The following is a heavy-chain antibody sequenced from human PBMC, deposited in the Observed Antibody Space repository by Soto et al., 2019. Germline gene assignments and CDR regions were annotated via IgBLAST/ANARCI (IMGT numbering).Heavy chain of an antibody. J-gene: IGHJ4*02. CDR1: GRSIISSPDW. V-gene: IGHV4-39*01. CDR3: ARLAGSSFFTY. CDR2: IYRDGAT. D-gene: IGHD6-6*01. Sequence: PSEALSLTCTVSGRSIISSPDWWGWVRQPPGKGPEWIASIYRDGATYYNPSLNSRVTVFVDSSKNQFSLKLTSVTAADTAIYYCARLAGSSFFTYWGQGT.